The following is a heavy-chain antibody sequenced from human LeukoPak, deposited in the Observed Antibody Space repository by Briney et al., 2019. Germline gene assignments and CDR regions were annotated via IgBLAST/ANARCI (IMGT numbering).Heavy chain of an antibody. Sequence: GGSLRLSCAASGFTVSSNYMSWVRQAPGKGLEGVSIIYRGGSTYYADSVKGRFTISRDNSKNTLYLQINSLRAEDTAVFYCARNSGWDPYYFDYWGQGTLVTVSS. V-gene: IGHV3-53*01. CDR3: ARNSGWDPYYFDY. D-gene: IGHD6-19*01. CDR1: GFTVSSNY. J-gene: IGHJ4*02. CDR2: IYRGGST.